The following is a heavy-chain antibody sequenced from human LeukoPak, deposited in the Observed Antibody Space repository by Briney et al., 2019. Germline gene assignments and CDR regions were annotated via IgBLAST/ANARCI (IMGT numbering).Heavy chain of an antibody. CDR1: GFTFSSYA. CDR3: ATNTAMVTNRFDY. J-gene: IGHJ4*02. CDR2: ISGSRGST. D-gene: IGHD5-18*01. Sequence: GGSLRLSCAASGFTFSSYAMSWVRQAPGKGLEWVSAISGSRGSTYYADSVKGRFTISRDNSKNTLYLQMNSLRAEDTAVYYCATNTAMVTNRFDYWGQGTLVTVSS. V-gene: IGHV3-23*01.